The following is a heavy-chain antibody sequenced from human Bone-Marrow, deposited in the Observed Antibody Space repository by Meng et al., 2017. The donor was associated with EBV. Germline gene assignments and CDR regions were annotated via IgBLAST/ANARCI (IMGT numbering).Heavy chain of an antibody. V-gene: IGHV1-69*06. Sequence: QVQLVQSXAEVKXXXSSVKVSXKASGGTFSSYAISWVRQAPGQGLEWMGGIIPIFGTANYAQKFQGRVTMTRDTSTSTVYMELSSLRSEDTAVYYCARGWDCSGGSCPEYFQHWGQGTLVTVLL. CDR2: IIPIFGTA. D-gene: IGHD2-15*01. CDR3: ARGWDCSGGSCPEYFQH. CDR1: GGTFSSYA. J-gene: IGHJ1*01.